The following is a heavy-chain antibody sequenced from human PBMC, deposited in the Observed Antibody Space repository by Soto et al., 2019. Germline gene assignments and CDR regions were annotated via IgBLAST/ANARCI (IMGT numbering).Heavy chain of an antibody. CDR1: GVTFSSYA. J-gene: IGHJ4*02. CDR3: ATGLIHIVVVTACNLFDY. V-gene: IGHV1-69*01. CDR2: IIPLFCTA. D-gene: IGHD2-21*02. Sequence: QVQLVQSGAEVKKPGSSVKFSGKASGVTFSSYAISWVRQAPGHGLEWMGGIIPLFCTANYAQKFQGRVTITADESTSTGYMELSSLISEDTAVYYCATGLIHIVVVTACNLFDYWCQGTLFTVSS.